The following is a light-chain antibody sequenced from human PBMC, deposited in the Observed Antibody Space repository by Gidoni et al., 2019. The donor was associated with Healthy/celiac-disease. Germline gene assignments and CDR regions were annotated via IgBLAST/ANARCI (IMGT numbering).Light chain of an antibody. CDR1: QGISNA. J-gene: IGKJ5*01. CDR3: QQCNNYPPIT. CDR2: DAP. Sequence: AIQLTQSPSSLSASVGDRVTITCRASQGISNAFDWYQKKPGKAPKLLIYDAPILESGVPSRFSGSGSGTDFTLTVSNLQPEDFGTYYCQQCNNYPPITFGQGTRLEIK. V-gene: IGKV1D-13*01.